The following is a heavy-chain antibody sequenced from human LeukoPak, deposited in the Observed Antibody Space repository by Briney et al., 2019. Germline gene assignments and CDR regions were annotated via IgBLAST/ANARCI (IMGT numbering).Heavy chain of an antibody. J-gene: IGHJ4*02. CDR2: IKQDGNEN. CDR1: GFTFSNYW. D-gene: IGHD6-13*01. Sequence: GGSLRLSCAASGFTFSNYWMSWLRQAPGKGLEWVVNIKQDGNENFYVDSVKGRFTISRDNAKNSLYLQMNSLRAEDTAVYYCARDLMGIAYRGAFYYWGQGTLVTVSS. V-gene: IGHV3-7*03. CDR3: ARDLMGIAYRGAFYY.